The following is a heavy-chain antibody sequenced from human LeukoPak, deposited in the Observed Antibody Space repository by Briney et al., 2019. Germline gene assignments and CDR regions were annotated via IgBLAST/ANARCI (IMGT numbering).Heavy chain of an antibody. CDR2: INPNSGGT. D-gene: IGHD3-9*01. V-gene: IGHV1-2*04. J-gene: IGHJ3*02. CDR1: GYTFTGYY. CDR3: ARDGGYYDILTGYYKDDAFDI. Sequence: SVKVSCQASGYTFTGYYMHWVRQAPGQGLEWMGWINPNSGGTNYAQKFQGWVTMTRDTSISTAYMELSRLRSDDTAVYYCARDGGYYDILTGYYKDDAFDIWGQGTMVTVSS.